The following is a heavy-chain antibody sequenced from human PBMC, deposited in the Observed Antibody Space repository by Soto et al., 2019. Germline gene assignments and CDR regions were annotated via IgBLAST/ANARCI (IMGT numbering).Heavy chain of an antibody. CDR2: ISGGGGTT. CDR1: GFSFRSYV. CDR3: AKESSSSSLSPIAQFDC. V-gene: IGHV3-23*01. J-gene: IGHJ4*02. D-gene: IGHD6-13*01. Sequence: QAGGSLRLSCAASGFSFRSYVMSWVRQAPGEGLEWVSGISGGGGTTYYADSVKGRFTISRDNSKNTLYLQMRSLRAEDAALYYCAKESSSSSLSPIAQFDCWGQGTLVTVSS.